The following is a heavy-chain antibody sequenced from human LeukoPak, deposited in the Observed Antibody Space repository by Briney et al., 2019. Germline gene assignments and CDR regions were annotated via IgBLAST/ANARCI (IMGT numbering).Heavy chain of an antibody. Sequence: GGSLRLSCTASGFIFSTYGMHWVRQAPGKGLEWVAFIQFDGSNEFYADSVKGRFTISRDNSRNTLNLQMNRLRIEDTSVYYCAEDQKLQPFHYWGQGTLVTVSS. CDR1: GFIFSTYG. CDR3: AEDQKLQPFHY. CDR2: IQFDGSNE. J-gene: IGHJ4*02. D-gene: IGHD2-15*01. V-gene: IGHV3-30*02.